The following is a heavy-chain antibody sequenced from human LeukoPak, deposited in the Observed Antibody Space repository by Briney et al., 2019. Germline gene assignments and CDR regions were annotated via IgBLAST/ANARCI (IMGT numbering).Heavy chain of an antibody. CDR3: ARDSYYGGHYSFFEH. Sequence: WASVRVSCKTSAYTFTNFRIHWVRQAPGHGFEWMGWIGPSNHYTEYAHKLQDRLTLTTDTSTTTAHMELRSLTFDGTAIYFCARDSYYGGHYSFFEHWGQGTLVTVSS. D-gene: IGHD4/OR15-4a*01. J-gene: IGHJ4*02. V-gene: IGHV1-18*01. CDR2: IGPSNHYT. CDR1: AYTFTNFR.